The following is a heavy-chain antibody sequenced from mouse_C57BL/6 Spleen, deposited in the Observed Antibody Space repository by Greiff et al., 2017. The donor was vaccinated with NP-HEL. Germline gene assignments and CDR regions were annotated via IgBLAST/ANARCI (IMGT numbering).Heavy chain of an antibody. CDR2: IRNKANGYTT. CDR1: GFTFTDYY. V-gene: IGHV7-3*01. CDR3: ARHYYGSSYPFAY. Sequence: EVQLVESGGGLVQPGGSLSLSCAASGFTFTDYYMSWVRQPPGKALEWLGFIRNKANGYTTEYSASVKGRFTISRANSQSILYLQMNALRAEDSATYYCARHYYGSSYPFAYWGQGTLVTVSA. D-gene: IGHD1-1*01. J-gene: IGHJ3*01.